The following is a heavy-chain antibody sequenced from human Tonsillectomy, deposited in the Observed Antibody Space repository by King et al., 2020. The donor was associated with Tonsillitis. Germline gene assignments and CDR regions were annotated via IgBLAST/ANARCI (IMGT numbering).Heavy chain of an antibody. Sequence: QVQLVESGGGFVKPGGSLRLSCAASGFTFSDYYMSWIRQAPGKGLEWVAYISGGGTTTYYAESLKGRFTISRDTAKKSLYHQMDSLRAEDTAVYYCAEDGRVGPPRGDYFYYWGXXTLVTVSS. CDR3: AEDGRVGPPRGDYFYY. J-gene: IGHJ4*01. CDR2: ISGGGTTT. V-gene: IGHV3-11*01. D-gene: IGHD4-23*01. CDR1: GFTFSDYY.